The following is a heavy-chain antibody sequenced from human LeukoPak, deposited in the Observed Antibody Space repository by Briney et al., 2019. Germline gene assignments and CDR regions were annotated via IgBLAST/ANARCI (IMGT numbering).Heavy chain of an antibody. CDR3: ARADSSSWYFKNFDY. V-gene: IGHV4-4*02. CDR2: IYHSGST. D-gene: IGHD6-13*01. J-gene: IGHJ4*02. Sequence: SETLSHTCAVSGGSISSSNWWSWVRQPPGKGLEWMGEIYHSGSTNYNPSLKSRVTISVDKSKNQFSLKLSSVTAADTAVYYCARADSSSWYFKNFDYWGQGTLVTVSS. CDR1: GGSISSSNW.